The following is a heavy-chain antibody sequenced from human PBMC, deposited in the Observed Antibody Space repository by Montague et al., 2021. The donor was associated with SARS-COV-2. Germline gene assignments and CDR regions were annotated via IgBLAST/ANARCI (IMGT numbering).Heavy chain of an antibody. Sequence: TGETTHNPSLKSRVTISVDTSRSQFSLRLTSATAADTAVYFCARFWCCYVGKWSQGTLVTVSS. CDR3: ARFWCCYVGK. V-gene: IGHV4-59*01. CDR2: TGET. D-gene: IGHD2-2*01. J-gene: IGHJ4*02.